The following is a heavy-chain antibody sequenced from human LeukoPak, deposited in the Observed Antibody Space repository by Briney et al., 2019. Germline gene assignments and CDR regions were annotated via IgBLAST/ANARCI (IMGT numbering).Heavy chain of an antibody. CDR1: GNTFTGYY. CDR3: ATVKAKDAFDI. CDR2: INPNSGGT. V-gene: IGHV1-2*02. Sequence: ASVKVSCKTSGNTFTGYYIHWVRQAPGQGPEWMGWINPNSGGTNHAQKFQGRVTMTRDTSISRAYMELTRLASDDTAVYYCATVKAKDAFDIWGQGTMVTVSS. J-gene: IGHJ3*02.